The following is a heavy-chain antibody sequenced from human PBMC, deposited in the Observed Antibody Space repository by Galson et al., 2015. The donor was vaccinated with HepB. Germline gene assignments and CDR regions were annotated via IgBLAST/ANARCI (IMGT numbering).Heavy chain of an antibody. CDR3: AKAPFHSAYRDFYFEN. Sequence: SLRLSCAASGFVFRGYAITWVRQAPGKGLQWVSTISGSGDTTYYADAVKGRFTISRDNARNTLYVQMSSLRAEDTAMYYCAKAPFHSAYRDFYFENWGLGTLVTVSS. CDR1: GFVFRGYA. D-gene: IGHD2-21*02. CDR2: ISGSGDTT. J-gene: IGHJ4*02. V-gene: IGHV3-23*01.